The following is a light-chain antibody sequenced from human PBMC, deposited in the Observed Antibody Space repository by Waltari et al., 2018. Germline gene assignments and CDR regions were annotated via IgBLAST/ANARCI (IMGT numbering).Light chain of an antibody. CDR1: RNDIGYYNY. J-gene: IGLJ3*02. CDR2: DVN. CDR3: SSYTTSITWV. V-gene: IGLV2-14*03. Sequence: QSALTQPTSVSGSPGQSLTISCTGTRNDIGYYNYVSWYQQHPGKAPKLLIYDVNNRPPEVSNHFSASKSGNTASLTISGLQAEDEADYYCSSYTTSITWVFGGGTKLTVL.